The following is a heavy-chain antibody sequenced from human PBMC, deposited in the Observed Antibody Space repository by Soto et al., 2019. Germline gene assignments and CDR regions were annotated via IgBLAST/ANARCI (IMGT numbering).Heavy chain of an antibody. CDR3: ARMGDFWSGPGELDP. D-gene: IGHD3-3*01. CDR2: VYYNGFT. Sequence: PEETLSLTCTVSGGSISSSSYYWAWNRQSPGKGLEWIGSVYYNGFTYYNPSLKSRVTISVDTSKNQFSLKLTSVTAADTAVYYCARMGDFWSGPGELDPWGQGTLVTVSS. CDR1: GGSISSSSYY. V-gene: IGHV4-39*01. J-gene: IGHJ5*02.